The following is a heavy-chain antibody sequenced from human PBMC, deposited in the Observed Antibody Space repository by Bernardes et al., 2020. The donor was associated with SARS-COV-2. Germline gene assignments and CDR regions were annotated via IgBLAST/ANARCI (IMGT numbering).Heavy chain of an antibody. CDR3: ARRGRGGVIPY. J-gene: IGHJ4*02. CDR1: GGSFSGYY. V-gene: IGHV4-34*01. D-gene: IGHD3-10*01. CDR2: INHSGST. Sequence: SETLSLTCAVYGGSFSGYYCSWIRQPPGKGLEWIGEINHSGSTNYNPSLKSRVTISVDTSKNRFSLKLSSVTAADTAVYYCARRGRGGVIPYWGQGTLVTVSS.